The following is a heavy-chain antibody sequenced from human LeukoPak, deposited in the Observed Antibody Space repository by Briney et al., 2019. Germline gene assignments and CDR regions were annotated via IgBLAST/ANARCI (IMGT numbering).Heavy chain of an antibody. D-gene: IGHD6-13*01. CDR1: GGSISSYY. Sequence: SETLSPTCTVYGGSISSYYWSWIRQPPGNGLEWIGYTYYSGSTNSNPSLKSRATIPVDASKNQFSLKLSSVTAADTAVYYCARGLAAAGTFDYWGQGTLVTVSS. CDR2: TYYSGST. CDR3: ARGLAAAGTFDY. J-gene: IGHJ4*02. V-gene: IGHV4-59*01.